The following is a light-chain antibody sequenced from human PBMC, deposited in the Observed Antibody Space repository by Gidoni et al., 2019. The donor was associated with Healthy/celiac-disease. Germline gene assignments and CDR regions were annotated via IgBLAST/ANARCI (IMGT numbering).Light chain of an antibody. CDR1: QSVSSSY. CDR2: GAS. J-gene: IGKJ1*01. CDR3: QQYGSSPA. Sequence: DIVLTHSPGTLSLSPGERATLSCRASQSVSSSYLAWYQQKPGQAPRLLIYGASSRATGIPDRFSGSGSVTDFTLTISRLEPEDFAVYYCQQYGSSPAFGQGTKVEIK. V-gene: IGKV3-20*01.